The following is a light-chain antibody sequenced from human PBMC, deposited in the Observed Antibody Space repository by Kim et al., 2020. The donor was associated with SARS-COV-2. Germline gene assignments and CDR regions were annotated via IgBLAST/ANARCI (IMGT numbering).Light chain of an antibody. CDR3: LQDSRYPRT. CDR2: AAS. J-gene: IGKJ1*01. Sequence: IRNELGWYQQKPGKAPKVLIYAASTLQSGVSSRFSDSGSGTDFTLTISSLQPEDFATYYCLQDSRYPRTFGQGTKVDIK. CDR1: IRNE. V-gene: IGKV1-6*01.